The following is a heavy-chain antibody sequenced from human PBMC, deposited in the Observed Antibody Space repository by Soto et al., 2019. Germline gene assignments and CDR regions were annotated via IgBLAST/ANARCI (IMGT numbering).Heavy chain of an antibody. V-gene: IGHV3-48*03. CDR1: GFTFSSYE. J-gene: IGHJ4*02. CDR2: ISTSRNNV. D-gene: IGHD2-2*01. Sequence: GGSLRLSCAASGFTFSSYEINWVRQAPGKGLEWLSYISTSRNNVFYADSVKGRFTISRDNAKNSVFLQMNSLRAEDTAIYYCVRERYCTSTSCLDKRFDYWGQGTLVTVSS. CDR3: VRERYCTSTSCLDKRFDY.